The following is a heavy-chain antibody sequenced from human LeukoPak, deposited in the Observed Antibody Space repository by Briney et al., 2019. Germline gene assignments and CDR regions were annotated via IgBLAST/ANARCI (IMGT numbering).Heavy chain of an antibody. J-gene: IGHJ5*02. CDR1: GYTFTSYG. CDR2: ISAYNGNT. Sequence: GASVKVSCKASGYTFTSYGISWVRQAPGQGLEWMGWISAYNGNTNYAQKLQGRVTMTTDTSTSTAYMELRSLRSEDTAVYYCANRGGGYSSSWPNWFDPWGQGTLVTVSS. D-gene: IGHD6-13*01. V-gene: IGHV1-18*01. CDR3: ANRGGGYSSSWPNWFDP.